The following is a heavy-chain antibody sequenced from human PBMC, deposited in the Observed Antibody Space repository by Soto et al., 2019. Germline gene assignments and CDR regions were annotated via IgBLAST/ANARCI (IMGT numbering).Heavy chain of an antibody. Sequence: QVQLVQSGAEVKKPGASVKVSCKTSGYTFTNFGLSWVRQAPGQGLEWMGWISAYNGNTNYAQNFQGRVTMTTDTSTSTAYMGLRSLGSDDTAVYYGARGGTPIDYWGQGTLVTVSS. V-gene: IGHV1-18*01. D-gene: IGHD3-16*01. J-gene: IGHJ4*02. CDR2: ISAYNGNT. CDR3: ARGGTPIDY. CDR1: GYTFTNFG.